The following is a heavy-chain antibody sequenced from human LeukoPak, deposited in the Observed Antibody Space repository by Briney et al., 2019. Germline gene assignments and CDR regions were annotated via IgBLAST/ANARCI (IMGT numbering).Heavy chain of an antibody. Sequence: PSETLSLTCAVYGGSFSSYYWSWIRQPPGKGLEWAGEINHSGSTNYNPSLKSRVTMSVDTSKNHFSLKLSSVTAADTAMYYCASGTAFDYWGQGALVTVSS. J-gene: IGHJ4*02. CDR2: INHSGST. CDR1: GGSFSSYY. V-gene: IGHV4-34*01. CDR3: ASGTAFDY.